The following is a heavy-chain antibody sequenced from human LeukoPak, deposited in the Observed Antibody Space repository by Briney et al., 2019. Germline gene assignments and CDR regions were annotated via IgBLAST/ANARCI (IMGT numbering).Heavy chain of an antibody. V-gene: IGHV1-8*01. J-gene: IGHJ5*02. D-gene: IGHD1-26*01. CDR3: ARAPLGWELLVDP. CDR1: GYTFTSYD. CDR2: MNPNSGNT. Sequence: ASVKVSCKASGYTFTSYDITWVRQATGQGLEWMGWMNPNSGNTGYAQKFQGRVTMTRNTSISTAYMELSSLRSEDTAVYYCARAPLGWELLVDPWGQGTLVTVSS.